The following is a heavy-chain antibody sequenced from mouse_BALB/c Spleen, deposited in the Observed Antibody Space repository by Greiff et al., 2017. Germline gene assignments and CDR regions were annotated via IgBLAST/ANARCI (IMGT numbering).Heavy chain of an antibody. CDR2: IWAGGST. CDR1: GFSLTSYG. Sequence: QVQLKESGPGLVAPSQSLSITCTVSGFSLTSYGVHWVRQPPGKGLEWLGVIWAGGSTNYNSALMSRLSISKDNSKSQVFLKMNSLQTDDTAMYYCANTYYGNYWYFDVWGAGTTVTVSS. V-gene: IGHV2-9*02. CDR3: ANTYYGNYWYFDV. J-gene: IGHJ1*01. D-gene: IGHD2-10*01.